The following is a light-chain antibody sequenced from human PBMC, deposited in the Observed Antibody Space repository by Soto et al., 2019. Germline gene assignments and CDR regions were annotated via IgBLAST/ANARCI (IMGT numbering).Light chain of an antibody. J-gene: IGKJ1*01. CDR2: DAS. V-gene: IGKV3-11*01. CDR1: QSVSSY. Sequence: EIVLTQSPATLSLSPGEGATLSCRASQSVSSYLAWYQQKPGQAPRLLIYDASNRATGIPARFSGSGSGTDFTLTISSLEPEDFAVYYCQQYNNWPRTFGQGTKVDIK. CDR3: QQYNNWPRT.